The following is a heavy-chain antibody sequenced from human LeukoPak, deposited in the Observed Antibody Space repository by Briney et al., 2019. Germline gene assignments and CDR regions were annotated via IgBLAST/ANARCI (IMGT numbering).Heavy chain of an antibody. J-gene: IGHJ6*03. CDR1: GFTFSSYS. CDR2: ISSSSSYI. V-gene: IGHV3-21*01. Sequence: GGSLRLSCAASGFTFSSYSMNWVRQAPGKGLEWVSSISSSSSYIYYADSVKGRFTISRDNAKNSLYQQMNSLRAEDKAVYYCERDRNYYYMDVGGKGPPVTVSS. CDR3: ERDRNYYYMDV.